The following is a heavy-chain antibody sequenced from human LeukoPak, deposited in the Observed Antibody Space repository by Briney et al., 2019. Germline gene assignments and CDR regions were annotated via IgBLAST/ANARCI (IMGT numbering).Heavy chain of an antibody. J-gene: IGHJ3*02. CDR1: GGSISSYY. V-gene: IGHV4-59*01. CDR2: IYYSGST. Sequence: SETLSLTCTVSGGSISSYYWSWIRQPPGKGLEWIGYIYYSGSTNYNPSLKSRVTISVDTSKNQFSLKLSSVTAADTAVYYCASGGSYRTRYAFDIWGQGTMVTVSS. CDR3: ASGGSYRTRYAFDI. D-gene: IGHD1-26*01.